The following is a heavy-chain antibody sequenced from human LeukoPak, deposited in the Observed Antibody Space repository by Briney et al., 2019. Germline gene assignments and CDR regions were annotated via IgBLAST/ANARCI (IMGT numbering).Heavy chain of an antibody. Sequence: PSETLSLTCTVSGGSISSYYWSWIRQPAGKGLEWIGRIYTSGSTNYNPSLKSRVTISVDTSKNQFSLKLSSVTAADTAVYYCARAPYCSGGSCRYYYYYMDVWGKGTTVTVSS. V-gene: IGHV4-4*07. CDR1: GGSISSYY. CDR3: ARAPYCSGGSCRYYYYYMDV. CDR2: IYTSGST. D-gene: IGHD2-15*01. J-gene: IGHJ6*03.